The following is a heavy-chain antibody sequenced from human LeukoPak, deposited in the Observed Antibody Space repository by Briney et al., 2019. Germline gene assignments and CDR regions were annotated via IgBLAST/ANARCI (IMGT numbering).Heavy chain of an antibody. J-gene: IGHJ6*02. Sequence: GGSLRLSCVASGFTVSSNYMSWVRQAPGKGLEWVSVIYSGGSTFYADSVKGRFTISRDNSKNTLYLQMNSLRAEDTAVYYCARATPSIHYGMDVWGQGTTVTVSS. CDR3: ARATPSIHYGMDV. D-gene: IGHD3-3*02. CDR2: IYSGGST. V-gene: IGHV3-53*01. CDR1: GFTVSSNY.